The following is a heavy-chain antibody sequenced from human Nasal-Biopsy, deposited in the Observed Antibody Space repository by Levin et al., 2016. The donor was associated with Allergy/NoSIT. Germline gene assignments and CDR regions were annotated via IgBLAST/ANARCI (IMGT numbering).Heavy chain of an antibody. CDR3: ATGRPGGAYPIFDY. CDR1: GLSFTRYR. Sequence: GESLKISCVASGLSFTRYRMNWVRQAPGKGLEWISYIRSDSTRIHYADSVQGRFTISRDNAKNSVYLQMNSLRAEDTAMYYCATGRPGGAYPIFDYWGQGILVTVSS. J-gene: IGHJ4*02. V-gene: IGHV3-48*04. D-gene: IGHD4-23*01. CDR2: IRSDSTRI.